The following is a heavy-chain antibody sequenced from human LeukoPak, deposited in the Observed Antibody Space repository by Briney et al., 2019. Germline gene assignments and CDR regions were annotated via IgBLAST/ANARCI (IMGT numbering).Heavy chain of an antibody. V-gene: IGHV3-11*06. J-gene: IGHJ5*02. D-gene: IGHD1-14*01. CDR2: ISSSSSYT. CDR1: GFTFGDYY. CDR3: ARDLGPNLNCFDP. Sequence: GGSLRLSCAASGFTFGDYYMSWIRQAPGKGLEWVSYISSSSSYTNYADSVKGRFTISRDNAKNSLYLQMNSLRAEDTAVYYCARDLGPNLNCFDPWGQGTLVTVSS.